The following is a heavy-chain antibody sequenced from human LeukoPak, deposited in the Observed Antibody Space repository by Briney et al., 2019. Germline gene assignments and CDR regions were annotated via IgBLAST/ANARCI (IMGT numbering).Heavy chain of an antibody. CDR1: GYTFTSYG. CDR3: ATQPGGGFDY. D-gene: IGHD3-16*01. J-gene: IGHJ4*02. Sequence: ASVKVSCKASGYTFTSYGISWVRPAPGQGLGWMGWISAYNGNTNYAQKLQGRVTMTTDTSTSTAYMELRSLRSDDTAVYCCATQPGGGFDYWGQGTLVTVSS. V-gene: IGHV1-18*01. CDR2: ISAYNGNT.